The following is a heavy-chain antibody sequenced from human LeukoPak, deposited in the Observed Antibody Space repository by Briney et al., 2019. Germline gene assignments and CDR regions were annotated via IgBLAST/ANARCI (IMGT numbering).Heavy chain of an antibody. D-gene: IGHD2-2*01. Sequence: DPGGSLRLSCAASGFTFISYAMSWARQAPGKGLKWVGAISGSGGSTYYADSVKGRFTISRDNSKNTLYLQMNSLRAEDTAVYYCAKDDCSSTSCSGVYWGQGTLVTVSS. J-gene: IGHJ4*02. CDR3: AKDDCSSTSCSGVY. CDR2: ISGSGGST. CDR1: GFTFISYA. V-gene: IGHV3-23*01.